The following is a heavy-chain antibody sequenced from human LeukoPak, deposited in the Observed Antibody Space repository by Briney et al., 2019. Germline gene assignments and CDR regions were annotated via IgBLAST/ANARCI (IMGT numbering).Heavy chain of an antibody. CDR1: GYSFTNYW. D-gene: IGHD2-2*01. J-gene: IGHJ2*01. V-gene: IGHV5-51*01. Sequence: GEALKISCEGSGYSFTNYWIGWVRQMPGKGLEWMGIIYPGDSDSRYSTSFQGQVTISADKSISTTYLQWSGLKASATAIYYWARLFSTTLWYFDLWGRGTLVTVSS. CDR2: IYPGDSDS. CDR3: ARLFSTTLWYFDL.